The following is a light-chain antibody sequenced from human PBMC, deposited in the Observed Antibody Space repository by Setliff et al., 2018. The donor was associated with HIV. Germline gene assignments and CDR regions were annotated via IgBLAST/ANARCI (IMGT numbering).Light chain of an antibody. CDR2: AVN. Sequence: QSVLTQPASVSGSPGQSITISCTGTSSDIGSSNFVSWYQQHPGKAPKVVIYAVNTRPSGVSNRFSGSKSGNTASLTISGLQSEDEADYYCSSFTSSGKYVFATGTKVTVL. CDR1: SSDIGSSNF. J-gene: IGLJ1*01. V-gene: IGLV2-14*03. CDR3: SSFTSSGKYV.